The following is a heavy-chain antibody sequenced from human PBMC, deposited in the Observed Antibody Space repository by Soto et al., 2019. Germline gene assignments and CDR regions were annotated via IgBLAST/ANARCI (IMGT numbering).Heavy chain of an antibody. J-gene: IGHJ4*02. D-gene: IGHD6-19*01. CDR2: ISGSGSST. CDR3: AKARDQQWVRLPFDY. Sequence: EVQLLESGGDWVQPGGSLRLSCAASGFTFSSYAMNWVRQAPGEGLEWVSIISGSGSSTYYADSVKGRFTISRDNSKNTLFLQMNSLTAEDTAMYYCAKARDQQWVRLPFDYWGQGILVIVSS. CDR1: GFTFSSYA. V-gene: IGHV3-23*01.